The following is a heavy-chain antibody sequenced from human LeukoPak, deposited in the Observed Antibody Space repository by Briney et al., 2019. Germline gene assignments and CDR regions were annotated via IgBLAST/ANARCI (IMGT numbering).Heavy chain of an antibody. V-gene: IGHV3-23*01. J-gene: IGHJ3*02. CDR1: GFTFSSYH. D-gene: IGHD4-11*01. Sequence: GGSLRLSCAASGFTFSSYHLSWVRQAPGKGLEWVSAISGSGGSTYYADSVKGRCTISRDNSKHTLYLQMNSLRADDTAVYYCAKRMTTLGGPFDIWGQGTMVTVSS. CDR2: ISGSGGST. CDR3: AKRMTTLGGPFDI.